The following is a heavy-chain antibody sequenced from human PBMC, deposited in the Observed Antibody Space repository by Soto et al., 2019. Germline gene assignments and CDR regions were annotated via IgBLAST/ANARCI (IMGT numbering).Heavy chain of an antibody. CDR2: ISNNGAHT. D-gene: IGHD6-13*01. J-gene: IGHJ6*03. CDR1: GVTFSNYE. Sequence: PGGSRRLSCAASGVTFSNYEMHWVRQAPGKGLEYVSGISNNGAHTDYAKSVKGRFTISRDNSENTLYLQMGSLRAEDMALYYCARRGYGSRWPNVYMDVWGKGTTVTVSS. CDR3: ARRGYGSRWPNVYMDV. V-gene: IGHV3-64*01.